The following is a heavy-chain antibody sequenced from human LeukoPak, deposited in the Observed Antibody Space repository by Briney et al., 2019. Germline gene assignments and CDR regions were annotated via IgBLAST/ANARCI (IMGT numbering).Heavy chain of an antibody. CDR1: GFTFSGHA. D-gene: IGHD1-1*01. V-gene: IGHV3-30*03. CDR2: ISYDGSNK. J-gene: IGHJ4*02. Sequence: GGSLRLSCAASGFTFSGHAMHWVRQVPGKGLEWVAVISYDGSNKYYADSVKGRFTISRDNSKNTLYLQMNSLRAEDTAVYYCLSGSNWDDFFDYWGQGTLVTVSS. CDR3: LSGSNWDDFFDY.